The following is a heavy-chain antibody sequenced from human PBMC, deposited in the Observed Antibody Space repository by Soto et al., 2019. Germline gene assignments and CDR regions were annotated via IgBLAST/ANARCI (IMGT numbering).Heavy chain of an antibody. CDR3: VGGQYYFDY. Sequence: QVQLVESGGGVVQPGRSLRLSCAASGFPFTTYGMHWVREGPGKGLEWVAVISYDGSNKYYADSVKGRFTISRDNSKNTLYLQMNSLGPEDTELYYCVGGQYYFDYRGQGTLVTVSS. V-gene: IGHV3-30*03. CDR1: GFPFTTYG. D-gene: IGHD3-10*01. J-gene: IGHJ4*02. CDR2: ISYDGSNK.